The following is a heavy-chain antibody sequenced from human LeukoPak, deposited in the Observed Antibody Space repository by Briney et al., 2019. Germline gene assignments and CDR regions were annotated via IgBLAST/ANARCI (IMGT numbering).Heavy chain of an antibody. V-gene: IGHV3-30-3*01. Sequence: PGRSLTLSCAASGFTFSMYAMHWVRQAPGKGLEWVAVISYDGSNKYYADSVKGRFTISRDNSKNTLYPQMNSLRAEDTAVYYCAKDTYAGLWGQGTMVTVSS. J-gene: IGHJ3*01. CDR3: AKDTYAGL. CDR1: GFTFSMYA. CDR2: ISYDGSNK.